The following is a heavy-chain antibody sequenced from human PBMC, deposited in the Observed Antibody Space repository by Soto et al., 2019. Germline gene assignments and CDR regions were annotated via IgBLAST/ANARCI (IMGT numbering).Heavy chain of an antibody. V-gene: IGHV3-15*01. CDR2: IMSKTDGGAT. Sequence: GGSLRLSCATSGFTFSKAWVGWVRQAPGKGLEWVGRIMSKTDGGATDYAAPVKGRFTISRDDSKSTLYLQMNSLKTEDTAFYYCTTDSGMSPYSFDYWGQGTLVTVSS. CDR3: TTDSGMSPYSFDY. D-gene: IGHD1-26*01. J-gene: IGHJ4*02. CDR1: GFTFSKAW.